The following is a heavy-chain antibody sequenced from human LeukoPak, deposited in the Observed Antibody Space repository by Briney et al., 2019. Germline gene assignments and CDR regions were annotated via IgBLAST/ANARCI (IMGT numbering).Heavy chain of an antibody. J-gene: IGHJ4*02. CDR1: GFTFSSYG. CDR3: AKTYYYDSSGYDDYFDY. Sequence: PGGSLRLSCAASGFTFSSYGMHWVRQAPGKGLEWVAVISYDGSNKYYADSVKGRFTISRDNSKNTLYLQMNSLRAEDTAVYYCAKTYYYDSSGYDDYFDYWGQGTLVTVSS. CDR2: ISYDGSNK. D-gene: IGHD3-22*01. V-gene: IGHV3-30*18.